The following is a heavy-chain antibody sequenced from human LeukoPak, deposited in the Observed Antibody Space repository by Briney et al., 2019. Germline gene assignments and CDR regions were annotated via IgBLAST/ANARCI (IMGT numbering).Heavy chain of an antibody. V-gene: IGHV3-33*01. CDR1: GFTFSSYG. J-gene: IGHJ5*02. CDR3: ARDRVTMVRGVVPNWFDP. Sequence: GGSLRLSCAASGFTFSSYGMHWVRQALGKGLEWVAVIWYDGSNKYYADSVKGRFTISRDNSKNTLYLQMNSLRAEDTAVYYCARDRVTMVRGVVPNWFDPWGLGTLVTVSS. D-gene: IGHD3-10*01. CDR2: IWYDGSNK.